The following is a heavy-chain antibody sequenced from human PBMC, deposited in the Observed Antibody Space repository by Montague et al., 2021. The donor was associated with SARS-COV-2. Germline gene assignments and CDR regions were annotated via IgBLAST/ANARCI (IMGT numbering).Heavy chain of an antibody. J-gene: IGHJ3*02. CDR1: RGSFSNYY. D-gene: IGHD3-9*01. CDR3: ARGRPVQGSFRHFDSISSGALDI. Sequence: SETLSLTCAVSRGSFSNYYWTWIRQSPGKGLEWIGEINQCGAPNXTPSLKSRVTISLDTSKKQISLELNSVTVADTAVFFCARGRPVQGSFRHFDSISSGALDIWAQGSLVIVSS. CDR2: INQCGAP. V-gene: IGHV4-34*01.